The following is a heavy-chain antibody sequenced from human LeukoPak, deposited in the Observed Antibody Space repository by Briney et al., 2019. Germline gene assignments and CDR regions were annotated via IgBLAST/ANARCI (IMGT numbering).Heavy chain of an antibody. Sequence: KYSATLSPTCTVSGGSISNYYWSWIRQPAGKGLEWIGRIYTRGDTNYNPSLKSRVTISVDTSKNQFSLKLSSVTAADTAVYYCAIRYDAFDIWGQGTMVTVSS. J-gene: IGHJ3*02. CDR1: GGSISNYY. V-gene: IGHV4-4*07. CDR2: IYTRGDT. CDR3: AIRYDAFDI.